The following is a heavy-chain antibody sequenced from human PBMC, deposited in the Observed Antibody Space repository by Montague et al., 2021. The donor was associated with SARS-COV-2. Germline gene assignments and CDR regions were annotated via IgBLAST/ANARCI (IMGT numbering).Heavy chain of an antibody. J-gene: IGHJ3*02. CDR2: MSSSGSTI. Sequence: SRRLSLSASGFTFSSYEMNWVRQALGKGLEWVSNMSSSGSTICYADSVKGRFTISRDNAKNSLYLQMNSLRAEDTAVYYCAREGRGEQWLVRAFDIWGQGTMVTVSS. V-gene: IGHV3-48*03. CDR1: GFTFSSYE. CDR3: AREGRGEQWLVRAFDI. D-gene: IGHD6-19*01.